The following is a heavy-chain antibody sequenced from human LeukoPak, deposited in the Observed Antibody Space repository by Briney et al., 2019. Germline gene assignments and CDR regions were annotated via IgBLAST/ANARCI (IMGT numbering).Heavy chain of an antibody. CDR3: ARYYYDSSGYSYYFDY. V-gene: IGHV4-34*01. D-gene: IGHD3-22*01. CDR1: GGSFSGYS. CDR2: IDRSGST. Sequence: SETLSLTCAVYGGSFSGYSWTRIRQPPGKGLEWIGEIDRSGSTNYNPALKSRLTISVDTSKNQFSLKLSSVTAADTAVYYCARYYYDSSGYSYYFDYWGQGTLVTVSS. J-gene: IGHJ4*02.